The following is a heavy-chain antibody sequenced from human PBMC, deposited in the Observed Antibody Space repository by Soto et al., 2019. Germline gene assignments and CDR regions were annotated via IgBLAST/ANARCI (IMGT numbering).Heavy chain of an antibody. Sequence: QVQLQESGPGLVKPSETLSLTCTVSGGSISSYYWSWIRQPPGKGLEWIGYIYYSGSTNYNPSLKSRVTISVDTSKNQFSLKLSSVTAADTAVYYCARVQVLRYFAFFDYWGQGTLVTVSS. J-gene: IGHJ4*02. V-gene: IGHV4-59*01. CDR1: GGSISSYY. CDR2: IYYSGST. D-gene: IGHD3-9*01. CDR3: ARVQVLRYFAFFDY.